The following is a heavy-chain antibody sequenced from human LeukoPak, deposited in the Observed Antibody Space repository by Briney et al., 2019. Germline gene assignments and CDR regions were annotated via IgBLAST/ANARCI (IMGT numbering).Heavy chain of an antibody. J-gene: IGHJ1*01. D-gene: IGHD5-24*01. V-gene: IGHV3-21*01. CDR3: ARDRGWLQPEYFQH. CDR2: ISSSSSYI. Sequence: GGSLRLSCAASGFTFSSYSMNWVRQAPGKGLEWVSSISSSSSYIYYADSVKGRFTISRDNAKNSLYLQMNSLRAEDTAVYYCARDRGWLQPEYFQHWGQGTLVTVSS. CDR1: GFTFSSYS.